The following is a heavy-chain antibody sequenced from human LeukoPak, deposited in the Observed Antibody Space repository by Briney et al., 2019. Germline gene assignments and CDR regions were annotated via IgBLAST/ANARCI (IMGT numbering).Heavy chain of an antibody. V-gene: IGHV1-69*05. CDR1: GGTFSSYA. CDR3: ARVDSWDTAMVTLDY. D-gene: IGHD5-18*01. Sequence: GASVKVSCKASGGTFSSYAISWVRQAPGQGLEWMGGIIPIFGTANYAQKFQGRVTITTDESTSTAYMELSSLRSEDTAVYYCARVDSWDTAMVTLDYWGQGTLVTVSS. CDR2: IIPIFGTA. J-gene: IGHJ4*02.